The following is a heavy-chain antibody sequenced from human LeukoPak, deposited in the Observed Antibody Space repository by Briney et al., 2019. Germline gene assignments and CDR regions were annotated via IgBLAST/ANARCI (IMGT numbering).Heavy chain of an antibody. V-gene: IGHV4-31*11. D-gene: IGHD6-19*01. CDR3: ARDRGDSSGSPGY. CDR1: GVSFSGYY. J-gene: IGHJ4*02. Sequence: SETLSLTCAAYGVSFSGYYWSWIRQHPGKGLEWIGYIYYSGSTYHNPSLKSRVTISVDTSKNQFSLKLSSVTAADTAVYYCARDRGDSSGSPGYWGQGTLVTVSS. CDR2: IYYSGST.